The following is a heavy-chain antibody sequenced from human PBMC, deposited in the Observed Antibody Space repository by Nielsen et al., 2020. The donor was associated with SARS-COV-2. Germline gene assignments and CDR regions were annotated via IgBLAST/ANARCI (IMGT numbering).Heavy chain of an antibody. CDR2: ILYNGNT. CDR1: GDSINNDDNY. Sequence: SETLSLTCSVFGDSINNDDNYWSWIRQFPGKGLEWIGYILYNGNTNYNPSLKSRVTISVDTSKNQFSLKLDSVTAADTAVYYCARHYHDFWSGYLAASWFDPWGQGTPVTVSS. CDR3: ARHYHDFWSGYLAASWFDP. J-gene: IGHJ5*02. V-gene: IGHV4-30-4*08. D-gene: IGHD3-3*01.